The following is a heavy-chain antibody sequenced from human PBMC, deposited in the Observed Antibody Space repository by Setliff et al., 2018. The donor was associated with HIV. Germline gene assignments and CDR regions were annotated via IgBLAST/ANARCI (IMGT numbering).Heavy chain of an antibody. D-gene: IGHD5-12*01. CDR1: GYTFTTYS. J-gene: IGHJ4*02. CDR3: ARGGYGWGDLGPVLDY. CDR2: ISAFNGNT. V-gene: IGHV1-18*01. Sequence: ASVKVSCKASGYTFTTYSFTWVQQAPGQGLEWMGWISAFNGNTNYAQKLQGRFTMTTDTSTSTAYMELRSLRSDDTAVYYCARGGYGWGDLGPVLDYWGQGTLVTVSS.